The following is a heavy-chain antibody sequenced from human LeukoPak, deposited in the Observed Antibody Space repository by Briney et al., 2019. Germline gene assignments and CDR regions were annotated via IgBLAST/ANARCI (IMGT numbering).Heavy chain of an antibody. J-gene: IGHJ5*02. CDR2: IDLSGSTL. Sequence: GGSLRLSCAASGFTFSSYTMNWVRQAPGKGLEWVSYIDLSGSTLYYVDSVKGRFTISRDNSRNSLYLQMNSLRAEDTAVYYCARGPPLFDPWGQGTLVAVSS. CDR3: ARGPPLFDP. V-gene: IGHV3-48*04. CDR1: GFTFSSYT.